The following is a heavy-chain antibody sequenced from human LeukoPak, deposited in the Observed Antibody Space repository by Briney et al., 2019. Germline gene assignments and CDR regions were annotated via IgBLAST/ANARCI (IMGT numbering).Heavy chain of an antibody. Sequence: SGGSLRLSCAASGFTFSSYAMSWVRQAPGKGLEWVSAISGSGGSTYYADSVKGRFTISRDNSKNTLYLQMNSLRAEDTAVYYCAKRYYDILTGYYIPYYFDYWGQGTLVTVSS. CDR1: GFTFSSYA. V-gene: IGHV3-23*01. CDR3: AKRYYDILTGYYIPYYFDY. J-gene: IGHJ4*02. CDR2: ISGSGGST. D-gene: IGHD3-9*01.